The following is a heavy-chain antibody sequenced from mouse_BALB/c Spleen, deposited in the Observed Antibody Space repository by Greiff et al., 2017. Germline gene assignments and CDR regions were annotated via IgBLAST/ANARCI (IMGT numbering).Heavy chain of an antibody. Sequence: EVKLMESGGGLVKPGGSLKLSCAASGFTFSSYAMSWVRQSPEKRLEWVAEISSGGSYTYYPDTVTGRFTISRDNAKNTLYLEMSSLRSEDTAMYYCARIDGYYVWFAYWGQGTLVTVSA. J-gene: IGHJ3*01. D-gene: IGHD2-3*01. CDR1: GFTFSSYA. CDR2: ISSGGSYT. CDR3: ARIDGYYVWFAY. V-gene: IGHV5-9-4*01.